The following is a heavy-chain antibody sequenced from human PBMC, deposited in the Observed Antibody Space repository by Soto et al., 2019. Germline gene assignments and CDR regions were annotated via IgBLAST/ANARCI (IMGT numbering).Heavy chain of an antibody. CDR3: ASDRTTRYYYYMEV. J-gene: IGHJ6*03. V-gene: IGHV1-69*02. Sequence: QVQLVQSGAEVKKPGSSVKVSCKASGGTFSSYTISWVRQAPGQGLEWMGRIIPILGIANYAQKFQGRVKNTTEKSTSTAYIELSSLSSEDTAVYYCASDRTTRYYYYMEVWGKGTTVSVSS. CDR1: GGTFSSYT. D-gene: IGHD2-15*01. CDR2: IIPILGIA.